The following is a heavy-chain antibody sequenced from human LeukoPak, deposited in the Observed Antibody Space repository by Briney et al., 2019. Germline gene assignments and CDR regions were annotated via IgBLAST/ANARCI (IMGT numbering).Heavy chain of an antibody. Sequence: GGSLRLSCVASGFTVSSNYMSWVRQAPGKGLEWVSVIYSGGSTYYADSVKGRFTISRDNSKNTLYLQMNSLRAEDTAVYYCASYSDFSVVTANAFDIWGQGTMVTVSS. J-gene: IGHJ3*02. CDR2: IYSGGST. D-gene: IGHD2-21*02. CDR1: GFTVSSNY. V-gene: IGHV3-53*01. CDR3: ASYSDFSVVTANAFDI.